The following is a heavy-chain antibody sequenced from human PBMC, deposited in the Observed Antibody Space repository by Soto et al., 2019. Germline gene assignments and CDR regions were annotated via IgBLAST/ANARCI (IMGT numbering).Heavy chain of an antibody. V-gene: IGHV4-4*02. CDR1: GGSITTNW. CDR3: ARHIAVPRTRGFDY. D-gene: IGHD6-19*01. CDR2: IYHSGTT. J-gene: IGHJ4*02. Sequence: QVHLQESGPGLVKPSGTLSLTCAVSGGSITTNWWSWVRQPPGKGLEWIGEIYHSGTTNYNPSLRGWVTILVGQSHHQFSLNLNSVTAADSAIYYCARHIAVPRTRGFDYWGQGNLVTVSS.